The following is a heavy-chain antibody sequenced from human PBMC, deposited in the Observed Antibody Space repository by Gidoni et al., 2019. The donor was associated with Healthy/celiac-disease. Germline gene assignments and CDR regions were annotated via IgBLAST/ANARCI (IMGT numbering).Heavy chain of an antibody. J-gene: IGHJ6*02. CDR2: ISGSGGST. CDR1: GFTFRSYA. D-gene: IGHD2-21*02. Sequence: EVQLLESGGGLVQPGGSLRLSCAASGFTFRSYAMSWVRQAPGKGLEWVAAISGSGGSTYYADSVKGRFTISRDNSKNTLYLQMNSLRAEDTAVYYCAKDACTNWAYCGGDCYGECYYYYGMDVWGQGTTVTVSS. CDR3: AKDACTNWAYCGGDCYGECYYYYGMDV. V-gene: IGHV3-23*01.